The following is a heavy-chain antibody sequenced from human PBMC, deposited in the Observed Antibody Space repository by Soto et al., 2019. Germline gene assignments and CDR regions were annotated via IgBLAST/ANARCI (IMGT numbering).Heavy chain of an antibody. CDR3: GRLEGLATISYYFDY. V-gene: IGHV4-39*01. J-gene: IGHJ4*02. CDR2: AYYSGST. CDR1: GGSVSSSSYY. Sequence: SETLSLTCTVSGGSVSSSSYYWGWFRQPPGKGLEWIGSAYYSGSTYYNPSLESRVTISVDKSKNQFSLKLMSLSAADTAVYYCGRLEGLATISYYFDYWGQGALVTVSS. D-gene: IGHD3-9*01.